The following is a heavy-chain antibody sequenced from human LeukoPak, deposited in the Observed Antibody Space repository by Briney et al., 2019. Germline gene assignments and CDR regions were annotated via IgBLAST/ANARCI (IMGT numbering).Heavy chain of an antibody. V-gene: IGHV3-23*01. Sequence: GGSLRLSCAASGFTFSNSAMSWVRQAPGKGLEWVSDINGSGGNTYYADSVKGRFTISRDNSKNTLYPQMNSLRAEDTAVYYCVLYYGSGSYYKSLFDYWGQGTLVTVSS. D-gene: IGHD3-10*01. CDR1: GFTFSNSA. CDR3: VLYYGSGSYYKSLFDY. CDR2: INGSGGNT. J-gene: IGHJ4*02.